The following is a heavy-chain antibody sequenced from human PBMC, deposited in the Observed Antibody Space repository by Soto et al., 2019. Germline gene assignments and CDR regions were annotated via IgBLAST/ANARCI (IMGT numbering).Heavy chain of an antibody. D-gene: IGHD3-22*01. CDR3: ARAPLNYYDSSGYAFDI. V-gene: IGHV3-7*05. J-gene: IGHJ3*02. CDR2: IKQDGSEK. Sequence: GGSLRLSCAASGFTFSSYWMSWVRRAPGKGLEWVANIKQDGSEKYYVDSVKGRFTISRDNAKNSLYLQMNSLRAEDTAVYYCARAPLNYYDSSGYAFDIWGQGTMVTVSS. CDR1: GFTFSSYW.